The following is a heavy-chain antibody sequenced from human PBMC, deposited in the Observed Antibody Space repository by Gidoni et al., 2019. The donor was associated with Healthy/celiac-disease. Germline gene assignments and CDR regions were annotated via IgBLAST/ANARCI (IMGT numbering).Heavy chain of an antibody. V-gene: IGHV3-11*06. J-gene: IGHJ4*02. Sequence: QVQLVEPGGGLVKPGGSLRLSCAASGFTFSDYYMSWIRQAPGKGLEWVSYISSSSSYTNYADSVTGRFTISRDNAKNSLYLQMNSLRAEDTAVYYCASVRIAHRSYYFDYWGQGTLVTVSS. CDR2: ISSSSSYT. CDR3: ASVRIAHRSYYFDY. D-gene: IGHD6-13*01. CDR1: GFTFSDYY.